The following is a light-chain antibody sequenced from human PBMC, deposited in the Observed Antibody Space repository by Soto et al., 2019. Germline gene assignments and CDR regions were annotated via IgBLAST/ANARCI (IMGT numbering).Light chain of an antibody. CDR3: QSYDNTLGAVV. Sequence: QSVLTQPPSVSVAPGQSVTISCTGSNSNIGAGYAVYWYRQLPGTAPKLLISGNNNRPSGVPDRFSGSKSGTSASLAITGLQAEDEADYYCQSYDNTLGAVVFGGGTKLTVL. CDR1: NSNIGAGYA. V-gene: IGLV1-40*01. CDR2: GNN. J-gene: IGLJ3*02.